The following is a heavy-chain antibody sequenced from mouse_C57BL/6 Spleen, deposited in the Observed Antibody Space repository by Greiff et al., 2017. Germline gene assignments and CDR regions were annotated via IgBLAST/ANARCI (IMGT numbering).Heavy chain of an antibody. CDR2: ISDGGSYT. V-gene: IGHV5-4*01. Sequence: EVQLVESGGGLVKPGGSLKLSCAASGFTFSSYAMSWVRQTPEKRLEWVATISDGGSYTYYPDNVKGRFTISRDNAKNNLYLQMSHLKSEDTAMYYCARAGYKSAMDYWGQGTSVTVSS. D-gene: IGHD1-3*01. CDR1: GFTFSSYA. J-gene: IGHJ4*01. CDR3: ARAGYKSAMDY.